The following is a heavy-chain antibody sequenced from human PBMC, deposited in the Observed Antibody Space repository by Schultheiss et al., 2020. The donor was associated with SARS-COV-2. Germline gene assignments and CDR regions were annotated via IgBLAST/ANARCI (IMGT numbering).Heavy chain of an antibody. CDR3: AKVGGGSETLGY. D-gene: IGHD2-15*01. Sequence: GGSLRLSCAASGFTFDDYAMHWVRQAPGKGLEWVSAISGSGGSTYYADSVKGRFTISRDNSKNTLYLQMNSLRAEDTAVYYCAKVGGGSETLGYWGQGTLVTVSS. V-gene: IGHV3-23*01. CDR2: ISGSGGST. J-gene: IGHJ4*02. CDR1: GFTFDDYA.